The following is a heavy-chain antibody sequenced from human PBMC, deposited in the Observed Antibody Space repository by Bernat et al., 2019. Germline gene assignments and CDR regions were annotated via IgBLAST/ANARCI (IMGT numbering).Heavy chain of an antibody. CDR3: ARAPVWFGEWYFDL. CDR1: GFSFGDYA. Sequence: VQLVESGGGLEQPGRSLRLSCASSGFSFGDYAMSWVRQAPGKGLEWVAVISYDGSNIYYADSVKGRFTISRDNSKNTLYLQMNSLRAEDTAVYHCARAPVWFGEWYFDLWGRGTLVTVSS. CDR2: ISYDGSNI. J-gene: IGHJ2*01. D-gene: IGHD3-10*01. V-gene: IGHV3-30-3*01.